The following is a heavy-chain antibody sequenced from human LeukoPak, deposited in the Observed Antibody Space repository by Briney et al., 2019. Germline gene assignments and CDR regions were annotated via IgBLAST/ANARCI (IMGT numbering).Heavy chain of an antibody. J-gene: IGHJ4*02. Sequence: PGGSLRLSCAASGFTFSDYYMSWIRQAPGKGLEWVSYISSSGSTIYYADSLKGRFTISRDNAKNSLYLQMNSLRAEDTAVYYCARADSNIAARRIGFDYWGQGTLVTVSS. CDR3: ARADSNIAARRIGFDY. D-gene: IGHD6-6*01. CDR1: GFTFSDYY. CDR2: ISSSGSTI. V-gene: IGHV3-11*04.